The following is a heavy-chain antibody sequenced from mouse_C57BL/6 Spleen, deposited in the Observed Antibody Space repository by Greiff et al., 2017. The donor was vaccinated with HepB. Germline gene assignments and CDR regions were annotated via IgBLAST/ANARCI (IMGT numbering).Heavy chain of an antibody. CDR3: ARGGTYYSNYGGYAMDY. Sequence: EVQLVESGPGLVKPSQSLSLTCSVTGYSITSGYYWNWIRQFPGNKLEWMGYISYDGSNNYNPSLKNRISITRDTSKNQFFLKLNSVTTEDTATYYCARGGTYYSNYGGYAMDYWGQGTSVTVSS. D-gene: IGHD2-5*01. V-gene: IGHV3-6*01. J-gene: IGHJ4*01. CDR1: GYSITSGYY. CDR2: ISYDGSN.